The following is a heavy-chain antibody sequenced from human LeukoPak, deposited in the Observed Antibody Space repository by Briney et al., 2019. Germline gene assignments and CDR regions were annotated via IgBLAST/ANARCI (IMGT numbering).Heavy chain of an antibody. CDR2: ISSSSSTI. CDR3: ARDGGTYYDFWSGKDAFDI. CDR1: GFTFSTFW. V-gene: IGHV3-48*01. Sequence: PGGSLRLSCAASGFTFSTFWMTWVRQAPGKGLEWVSYISSSSSTIYYADSVKGRFTISRDNAKNSLYLQMNSLRAEDTAVYYCARDGGTYYDFWSGKDAFDIWGQGTMVTVSS. J-gene: IGHJ3*02. D-gene: IGHD3-3*01.